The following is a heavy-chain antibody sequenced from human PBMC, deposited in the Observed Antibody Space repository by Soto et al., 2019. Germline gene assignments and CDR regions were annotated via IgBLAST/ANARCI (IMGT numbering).Heavy chain of an antibody. CDR3: ARGSGRYCTNGVCYPFDY. D-gene: IGHD2-8*01. Sequence: GGSLRLSCAASGFTFSSYSMNWVRQAPGKGLEWVSYISSSSSTIYYADSVKGRFTISRDNAKNSLYLQMNSLRAEDTAVYYCARGSGRYCTNGVCYPFDYWGQGTLVTVSS. V-gene: IGHV3-48*01. J-gene: IGHJ4*02. CDR2: ISSSSSTI. CDR1: GFTFSSYS.